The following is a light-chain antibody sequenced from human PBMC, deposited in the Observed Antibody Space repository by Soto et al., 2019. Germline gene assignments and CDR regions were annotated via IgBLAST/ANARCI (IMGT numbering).Light chain of an antibody. J-gene: IGLJ2*01. V-gene: IGLV1-44*01. Sequence: QSVLTQTPSASGTPGQRVNISSSGSSSNIGSNNVNWYQQLPGTAPKLLIYSNNQRPSGVPDRFSGSKSGTSASLAISGLQSEDEADYYCEAWDDSLNGVVFGGVTKLTVL. CDR2: SNN. CDR1: SSNIGSNN. CDR3: EAWDDSLNGVV.